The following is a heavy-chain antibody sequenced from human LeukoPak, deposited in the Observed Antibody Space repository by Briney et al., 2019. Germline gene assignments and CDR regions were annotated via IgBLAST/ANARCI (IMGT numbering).Heavy chain of an antibody. V-gene: IGHV4-59*08. CDR3: ARHSTNGGVFYTY. CDR1: GGSISSYY. CDR2: ISYSGSS. Sequence: SETLSLTCTVSGGSISSYYWSWIRQPPGKGLEWIGYISYSGSSNYNPSLKSRVTISVDTSKHQFSLKLSSVTAADTAVYYCARHSTNGGVFYTYWGQGTLVTVSS. D-gene: IGHD2-8*01. J-gene: IGHJ4*02.